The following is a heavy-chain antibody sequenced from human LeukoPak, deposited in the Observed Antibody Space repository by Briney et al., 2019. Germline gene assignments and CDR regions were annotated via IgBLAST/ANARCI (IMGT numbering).Heavy chain of an antibody. CDR2: INPNSGDT. CDR1: GYTFTVYY. CDR3: ATQRGSYLWGTDFDY. V-gene: IGHV1-2*02. Sequence: ASVKVSCKASGYTFTVYYMHWVRQAPGQGLEWMGWINPNSGDTKYAQKFQGGVTMTRDTSISTAYMELSRLRSDDTAVYYCATQRGSYLWGTDFDYWGQGTLVTVSS. D-gene: IGHD3-16*01. J-gene: IGHJ4*02.